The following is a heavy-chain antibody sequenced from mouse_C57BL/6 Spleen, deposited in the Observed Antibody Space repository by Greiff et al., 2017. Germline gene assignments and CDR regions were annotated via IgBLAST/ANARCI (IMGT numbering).Heavy chain of an antibody. Sequence: QVQLQQPGAELVRPGSSVKLSCKASGYTFTSYWMDWVKQRPGQGLEWIGNIYPSDSETPYNQKFKDKATLTVDKSSSTAYMQLSSLTSEDSAVYYCARQGVVATGYFDYWGQGTTLTVSS. CDR3: ARQGVVATGYFDY. J-gene: IGHJ2*01. CDR2: IYPSDSET. D-gene: IGHD1-1*01. V-gene: IGHV1-61*01. CDR1: GYTFTSYW.